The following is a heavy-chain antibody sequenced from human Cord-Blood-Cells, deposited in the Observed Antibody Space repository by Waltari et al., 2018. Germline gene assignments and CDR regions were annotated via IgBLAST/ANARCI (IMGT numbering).Heavy chain of an antibody. D-gene: IGHD3-16*02. V-gene: IGHV1-69*09. CDR2: IIPILGIA. J-gene: IGHJ4*02. CDR3: ARDNPSLQGSFDY. Sequence: QVQLVQSGAEVKKPGSSVTVSCKASGGTFSSYAISWVRQAPGQGLEWMGRIIPILGIANYAQKFQGRVTITADKSTSTAYMELSSLRSEDTAVYYCARDNPSLQGSFDYWGQGTLVTVSS. CDR1: GGTFSSYA.